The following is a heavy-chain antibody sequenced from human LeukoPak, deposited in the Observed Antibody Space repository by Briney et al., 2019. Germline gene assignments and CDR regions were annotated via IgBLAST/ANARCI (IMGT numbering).Heavy chain of an antibody. J-gene: IGHJ4*02. CDR3: ARSDYDYFDY. D-gene: IGHD3-16*01. CDR1: GFTFNSYS. V-gene: IGHV3-21*01. Sequence: GGSLRLSCAASGFTFNSYSMNWVRQAPGKGLEWVSSISSGSTYIYYAVSVKGRFTISRDNAKNSLYLQMNSLRAEDTAVYYCARSDYDYFDYWGQGTLVTVSS. CDR2: ISSGSTYI.